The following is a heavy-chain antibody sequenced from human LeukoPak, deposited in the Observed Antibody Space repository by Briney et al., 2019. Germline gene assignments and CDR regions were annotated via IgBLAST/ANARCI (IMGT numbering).Heavy chain of an antibody. Sequence: GGSLRLSCAASGFTVSSNYMSWVRQAPGKGLEWVSLIYSGGSTSYADSVKGRFTISRDNSKNTLYLQMNSLRAEDTAVYYCARVREVRGVTRYYFDYWGQRTLVTVSS. D-gene: IGHD3-10*01. V-gene: IGHV3-66*01. CDR2: IYSGGST. CDR3: ARVREVRGVTRYYFDY. CDR1: GFTVSSNY. J-gene: IGHJ4*02.